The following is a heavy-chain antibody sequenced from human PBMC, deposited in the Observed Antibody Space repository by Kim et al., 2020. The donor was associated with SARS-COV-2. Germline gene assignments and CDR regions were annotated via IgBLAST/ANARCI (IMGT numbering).Heavy chain of an antibody. CDR1: GFTFSSYE. J-gene: IGHJ3*02. Sequence: GGSLRLSCAASGFTFSSYEMNWVRQAPGKGLEWVSYISSSGSTIYYADSVKGRFTISRDNAKNSLYLQMNSLRAEDTAVYYCARDGPYGDAFDIWGQGTMVAVSS. CDR3: ARDGPYGDAFDI. D-gene: IGHD2-8*01. CDR2: ISSSGSTI. V-gene: IGHV3-48*03.